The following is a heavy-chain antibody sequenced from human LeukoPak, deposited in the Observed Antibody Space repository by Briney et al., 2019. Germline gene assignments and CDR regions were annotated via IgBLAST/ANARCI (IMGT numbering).Heavy chain of an antibody. V-gene: IGHV3-23*01. CDR1: GFTFSSYA. D-gene: IGHD3-10*01. CDR3: AKDLIYGSGNCYYYMDV. J-gene: IGHJ6*03. Sequence: AGGSLRLSCAASGFTFSSYAMSWVRQAPGKGLEWVSAISGSGSSTYYADSVKGRFTISRDNSKNTLYLQMMNTLRAEDTAVYYCAKDLIYGSGNCYYYMDVWGKGTTVTVSS. CDR2: ISGSGSST.